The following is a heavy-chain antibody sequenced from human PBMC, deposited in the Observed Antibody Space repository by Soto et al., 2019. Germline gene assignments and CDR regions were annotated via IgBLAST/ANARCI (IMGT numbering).Heavy chain of an antibody. CDR2: MYYSGST. CDR1: GGSISGHY. V-gene: IGHV4-59*08. D-gene: IGHD3-16*01. CDR3: ARGPYYDLIWNYYYMDV. J-gene: IGHJ6*03. Sequence: QVQLKESGPGLVKPSETLSLSCSVSGGSISGHYWSWVRQTPGKGLEWIGYMYYSGSTNYNPSLTSRLTISVDTSKNHFSLRLTSVTAADTAVYDCARGPYYDLIWNYYYMDVWGKGTTVTVSS.